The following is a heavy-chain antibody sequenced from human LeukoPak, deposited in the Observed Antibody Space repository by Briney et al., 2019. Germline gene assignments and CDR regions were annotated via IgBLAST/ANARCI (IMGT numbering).Heavy chain of an antibody. CDR3: AKHFSSTSSSVYYYCMDV. J-gene: IGHJ6*03. V-gene: IGHV1-69*01. CDR2: IIPIFGTA. CDR1: GGTFSSYA. D-gene: IGHD2-2*01. Sequence: SVKVSCKASGGTFSSYAISWVRQAPGQGLEWMGGIIPIFGTANYAQKFQGRVTITADESTSTAYMELSSLRSEDTAVYYCAKHFSSTSSSVYYYCMDVWGKGTTVTVSS.